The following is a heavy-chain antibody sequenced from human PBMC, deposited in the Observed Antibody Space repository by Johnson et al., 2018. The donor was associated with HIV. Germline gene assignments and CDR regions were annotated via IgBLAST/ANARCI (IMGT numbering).Heavy chain of an antibody. Sequence: EVLLVESGGGLVQPGGSLRLSCAASGFTFSSYAMSWVRQAPGKGLEWVSAISGSGGSTYYADSVKGRFTISRDNSKNTLYLQMNSLRAEDTAVYYCAKDNYYDSSGSGAGGPYDAFDIWGQGTMVTVSS. D-gene: IGHD3-22*01. J-gene: IGHJ3*02. CDR3: AKDNYYDSSGSGAGGPYDAFDI. CDR2: ISGSGGST. CDR1: GFTFSSYA. V-gene: IGHV3-23*04.